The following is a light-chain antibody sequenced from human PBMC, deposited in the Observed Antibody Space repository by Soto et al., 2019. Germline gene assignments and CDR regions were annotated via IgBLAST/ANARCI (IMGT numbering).Light chain of an antibody. V-gene: IGLV6-57*01. CDR2: ADN. J-gene: IGLJ3*02. CDR1: SGSIASNY. CDR3: QSYDSDNQV. Sequence: NFMLTQPHSVSESPGKTVTISCTRSSGSIASNYVQWYQQRPGSSPTTVIYADNQRPSGVPDRFSGSIDSSSNSASLTLSGLKTEDEADYYCQSYDSDNQVFGGGTKVTVL.